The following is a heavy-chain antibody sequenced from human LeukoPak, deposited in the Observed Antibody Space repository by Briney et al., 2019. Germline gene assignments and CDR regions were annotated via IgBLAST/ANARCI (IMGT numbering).Heavy chain of an antibody. CDR3: ARDPVPVTARHFDY. J-gene: IGHJ4*02. Sequence: GGSLRLSCAASGFTFSSYAMHWVRQAPGKGLEWVAVTSSDGNIKYYADSVKGRFTISRDNSKNTLYLQMNSLRGEDTGVYYCARDPVPVTARHFDYWGQGTLVTVSS. CDR2: TSSDGNIK. D-gene: IGHD4-23*01. CDR1: GFTFSSYA. V-gene: IGHV3-30-3*01.